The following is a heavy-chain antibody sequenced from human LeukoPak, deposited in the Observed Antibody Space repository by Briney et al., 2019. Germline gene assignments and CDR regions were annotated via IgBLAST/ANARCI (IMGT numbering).Heavy chain of an antibody. CDR3: AKDPSSGYYPTSWYFDY. D-gene: IGHD3-22*01. J-gene: IGHJ4*02. V-gene: IGHV3-23*01. CDR2: ISGSGGST. Sequence: GGSLRLSCAASGFTFSSYAMSWVRQAPGKGLEWVSAISGSGGSTYYADSVKGRFTISRDNSKNTLYLQMNSPRAEDTAVYYCAKDPSSGYYPTSWYFDYWGQGTLVTVSS. CDR1: GFTFSSYA.